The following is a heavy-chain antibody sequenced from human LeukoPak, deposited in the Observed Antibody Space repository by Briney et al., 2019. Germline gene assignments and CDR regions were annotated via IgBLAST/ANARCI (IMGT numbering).Heavy chain of an antibody. CDR2: ISGSGSGT. D-gene: IGHD2-15*01. CDR3: AKGVVVVAATPFDS. J-gene: IGHJ4*02. CDR1: GFTFSNYA. V-gene: IGHV3-23*01. Sequence: PGGSLRLSCAASGFTFSNYAMSWVRQAPAKGLEWVSGISGSGSGTYYADSVKGRFTISRDNSKNTLSLQMNSLRAEDTAVYYCAKGVVVVAATPFDSWGQGTLVTVSS.